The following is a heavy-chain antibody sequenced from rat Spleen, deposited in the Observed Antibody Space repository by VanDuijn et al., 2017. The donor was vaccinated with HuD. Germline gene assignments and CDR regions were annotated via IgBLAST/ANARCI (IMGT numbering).Heavy chain of an antibody. CDR1: GFTFSNYG. CDR3: TTDQLGGFY. V-gene: IGHV5-20*01. J-gene: IGHJ2*01. Sequence: EVQLVESGGGLVQPGRSMKLSCAASGFTFSNYGMAWVRQAPKKGLEWVAYISYDGGSTYYRDSVKGRFTISRDNAKSTLYLQMDSLRSEDTATYYCTTDQLGGFYWGQGVMVTVSS. CDR2: ISYDGGST. D-gene: IGHD5-1*01.